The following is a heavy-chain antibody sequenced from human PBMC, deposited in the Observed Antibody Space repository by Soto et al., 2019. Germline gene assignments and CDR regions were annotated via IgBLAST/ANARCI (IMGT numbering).Heavy chain of an antibody. CDR1: GYPVTAYY. Sequence: QLHLVQSGAVVKKPGASVTVSCSASGYPVTAYYMHWVRQAPGRGLEWMGGINPATGAAKYTQTFQGRVPMTRDTSTSKVFMELGGLTSGDTAVFYCARGGGVGVAGSAAFDMWGQGTLVTVSS. V-gene: IGHV1-2*02. D-gene: IGHD3-3*01. J-gene: IGHJ3*02. CDR3: ARGGGVGVAGSAAFDM. CDR2: INPATGAA.